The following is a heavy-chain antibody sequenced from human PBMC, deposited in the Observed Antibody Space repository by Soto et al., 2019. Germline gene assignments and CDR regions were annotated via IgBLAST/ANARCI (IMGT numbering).Heavy chain of an antibody. D-gene: IGHD1-1*01. CDR2: FSGGDGGT. CDR3: ARWNGLGDY. V-gene: IGHV3-23*01. Sequence: EVQLLGSGGGLVQPGGSLRLSCAASGFSISTYGVTWVRQAPGKGLEWVSGFSGGDGGTHYADSVKGRFTISRDNSKNTAYLLMNSLRTDDTAVYYCARWNGLGDYWGQRTRVTVSS. J-gene: IGHJ4*02. CDR1: GFSISTYG.